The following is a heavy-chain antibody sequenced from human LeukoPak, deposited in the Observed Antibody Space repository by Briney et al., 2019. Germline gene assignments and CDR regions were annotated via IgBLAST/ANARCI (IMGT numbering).Heavy chain of an antibody. CDR3: VRDVSRRIGMDV. Sequence: GGSLRLSCAAYGFIFSSYTMNWVRQAPGKGLEWVATISPVSTYIWYRDSVKGRCPISRDNVKSSLYLQIDSLRAVDTAVYYCVRDVSRRIGMDVWGQGTTVTVSS. CDR1: GFIFSSYT. CDR2: ISPVSTYI. D-gene: IGHD2-15*01. V-gene: IGHV3-21*01. J-gene: IGHJ6*02.